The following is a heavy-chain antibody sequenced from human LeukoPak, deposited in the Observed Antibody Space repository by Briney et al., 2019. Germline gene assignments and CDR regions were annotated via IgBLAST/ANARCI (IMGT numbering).Heavy chain of an antibody. CDR1: GYTFTSYD. V-gene: IGHV1-8*01. Sequence: ASVKVSCKASGYTFTSYDINWVRQATGQGLEWMGWMNPNSGNTGYAQKFQGRVTMTRNTSIGTAYMELSSLRSQDTAVYYCAIGYSYGPIDYWGQGTLVTVSS. J-gene: IGHJ4*02. CDR3: AIGYSYGPIDY. D-gene: IGHD5-18*01. CDR2: MNPNSGNT.